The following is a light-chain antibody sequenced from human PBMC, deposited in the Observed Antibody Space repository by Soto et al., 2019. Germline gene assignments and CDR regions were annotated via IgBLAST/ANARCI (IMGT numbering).Light chain of an antibody. CDR2: EVS. CDR1: SSYVGGYNY. V-gene: IGLV2-8*01. Sequence: QSVLTQPPSASGSPGQSVTISCTGTSSYVGGYNYVSWYQQHPGKAPKLMIYEVSKRPSGVPDRFSGSKSGNTASLTVSGLQAEDEADYYCCSYAGSNNYVFGTGTKAIVL. CDR3: CSYAGSNNYV. J-gene: IGLJ1*01.